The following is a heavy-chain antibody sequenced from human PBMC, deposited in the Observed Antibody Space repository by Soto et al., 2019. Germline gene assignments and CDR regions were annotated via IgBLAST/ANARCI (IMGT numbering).Heavy chain of an antibody. D-gene: IGHD6-25*01. CDR1: GGSLSSYY. V-gene: IGHV4-59*01. CDR3: GSVRPSGYVLS. Sequence: SETLSLTCTVPGGSLSSYYWTWIRQSPGKGLEWIGYVYFSGNTNYNPSLKSRVTISIDTSKNQFSLRLASVTAADTAFYYCGSVRPSGYVLSWGQGTLVTVSS. J-gene: IGHJ5*02. CDR2: VYFSGNT.